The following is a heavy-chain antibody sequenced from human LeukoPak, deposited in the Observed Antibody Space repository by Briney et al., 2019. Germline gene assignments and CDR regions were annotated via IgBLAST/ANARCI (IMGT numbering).Heavy chain of an antibody. CDR1: GFRFTGFW. Sequence: GGSLRLSCAASGFRFTGFWMSWVRQAPGKGPEWVANINQESTETYYVDSVRGRFTISRDNAKNSLSLQMNSLRVEDTAVYDCAREVDRSFGYWGQGNLVTVSS. D-gene: IGHD2-15*01. J-gene: IGHJ4*02. CDR3: AREVDRSFGY. V-gene: IGHV3-7*01. CDR2: INQESTET.